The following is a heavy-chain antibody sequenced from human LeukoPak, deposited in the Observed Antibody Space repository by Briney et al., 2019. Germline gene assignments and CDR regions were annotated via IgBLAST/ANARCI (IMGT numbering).Heavy chain of an antibody. D-gene: IGHD6-13*01. Sequence: GGSLRLSCAASGFTFSNYWMHWVRQAPGKGLVWVSRINSDGSSTSYADSVKGRFTISRDNAKNTLYLQMNSLRAEDTAVYYCAKALAAAETRFSDYWGQGTLVTVSS. CDR3: AKALAAAETRFSDY. V-gene: IGHV3-74*01. J-gene: IGHJ4*02. CDR1: GFTFSNYW. CDR2: INSDGSST.